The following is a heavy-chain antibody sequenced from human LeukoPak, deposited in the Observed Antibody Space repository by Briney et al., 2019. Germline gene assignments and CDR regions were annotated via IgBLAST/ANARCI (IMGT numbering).Heavy chain of an antibody. J-gene: IGHJ4*02. CDR2: INHSGST. CDR1: GGSFSGYY. V-gene: IGHV4-34*01. CDR3: ARGGIAAAGKFGY. Sequence: SETLSLTCAVYGGSFSGYYWSWIRQPPGKGLEWIGEINHSGSTNYNPSLKSRVTISVDTSKNQFSLKLSSVTAADTAVYYCARGGIAAAGKFGYWGQGTLVTVSS. D-gene: IGHD6-13*01.